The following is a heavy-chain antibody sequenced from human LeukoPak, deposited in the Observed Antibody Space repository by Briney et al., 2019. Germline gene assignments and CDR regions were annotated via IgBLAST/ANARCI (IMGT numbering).Heavy chain of an antibody. D-gene: IGHD5-18*01. CDR3: ARGRYSYGYYFDY. CDR2: IKEDGSEK. V-gene: IGHV3-7*01. CDR1: GFTFSTYW. Sequence: GGSLRLSCAASGFTFSTYWMSWVRQAPGKGLECVANIKEDGSEKYYVDSVKGRFTISRDNAKNSLYLQMNSLRAEDTAVYYCARGRYSYGYYFDYWGQGTLVTVSS. J-gene: IGHJ4*02.